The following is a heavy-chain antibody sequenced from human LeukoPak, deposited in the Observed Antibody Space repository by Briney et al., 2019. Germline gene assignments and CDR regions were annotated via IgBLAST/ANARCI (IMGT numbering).Heavy chain of an antibody. Sequence: ASVKVSCKASGYTFTNYYMHWVRQAPGQGLEWMGIINPSGGSTSYAQKFQGRVTMTRDTSTSTVYMDLSSLRSEDTAVYYCARDRAVAAAVDYWGQGTLVTVSS. CDR2: INPSGGST. CDR1: GYTFTNYY. V-gene: IGHV1-46*01. CDR3: ARDRAVAAAVDY. J-gene: IGHJ4*02. D-gene: IGHD2-15*01.